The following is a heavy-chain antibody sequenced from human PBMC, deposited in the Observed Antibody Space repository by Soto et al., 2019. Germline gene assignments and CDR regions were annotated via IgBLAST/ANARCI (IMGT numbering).Heavy chain of an antibody. Sequence: PSQTLSLTCAISGDSVSSNTAAWNWIRSSPSRGLEWLGRTYYRSNWRHDYAVSVKSRITVNPDTSKNHFSLQLNSVTPDDTSVYYCARGVAGSGFNLCGEGTLDTV. CDR3: ARGVAGSGFNL. CDR2: TYYRSNWRH. D-gene: IGHD6-19*01. J-gene: IGHJ5*02. V-gene: IGHV6-1*01. CDR1: GDSVSSNTAA.